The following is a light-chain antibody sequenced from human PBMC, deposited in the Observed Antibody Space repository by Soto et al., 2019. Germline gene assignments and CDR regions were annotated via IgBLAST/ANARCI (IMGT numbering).Light chain of an antibody. Sequence: DIQMAQSPSTLSASVGDRVTITVRASQSISSWLAWYQQKPGKAPKLLIYNASTLQNGVPSMFIGSASGTEFTLTISSLQPDDFATYYCQQYNSYPRTFGHGTKVEIK. J-gene: IGKJ1*01. CDR3: QQYNSYPRT. CDR1: QSISSW. V-gene: IGKV1-5*03. CDR2: NAS.